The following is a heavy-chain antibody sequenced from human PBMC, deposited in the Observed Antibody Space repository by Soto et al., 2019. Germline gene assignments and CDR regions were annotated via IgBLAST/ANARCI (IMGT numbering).Heavy chain of an antibody. CDR2: INPTGGST. CDR1: GYTFINYY. V-gene: IGHV1-46*01. J-gene: IGHJ4*02. D-gene: IGHD6-13*01. Sequence: ASVKVSCKASGYTFINYYIHWVRQAPGQGLEWMGIINPTGGSTNYAQKFQGSVTLTLDTSTSAVYMELSSLRFEDTAVYYSARDLAAGDYWGQGTLVTVSS. CDR3: ARDLAAGDY.